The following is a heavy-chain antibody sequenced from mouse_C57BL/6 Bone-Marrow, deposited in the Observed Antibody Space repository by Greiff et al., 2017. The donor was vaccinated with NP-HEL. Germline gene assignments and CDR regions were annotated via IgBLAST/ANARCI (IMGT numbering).Heavy chain of an antibody. CDR2: ISSGGSYT. V-gene: IGHV5-6*01. CDR1: GFTFSSYG. CDR3: AIHPDFYAMDY. Sequence: EVKLMESGGDLVKPGGSLKLSCAASGFTFSSYGMSWVRQTPDKRLEWVATISSGGSYTYYPDSVKGRFTISRDNAKNTLYLQMSSLKSEDTAMYYCAIHPDFYAMDYWGQGTSVTVSS. J-gene: IGHJ4*01.